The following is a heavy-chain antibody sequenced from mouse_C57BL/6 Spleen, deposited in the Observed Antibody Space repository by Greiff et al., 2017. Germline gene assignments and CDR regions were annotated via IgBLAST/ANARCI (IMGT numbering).Heavy chain of an antibody. CDR1: GYTFTSYW. CDR2: IDPSDSYT. D-gene: IGHD2-1*01. J-gene: IGHJ2*01. Sequence: QVQLQQPGAELVMPGASVKLSCKASGYTFTSYWMHWVKQSPGQGLEWIGEIDPSDSYTNYNQKFKGKSTLTVDKSSSTAYMQLSSLTSEDSAVYYCAREGYGNYKGLFDYWGQGTTLTVSS. V-gene: IGHV1-69*01. CDR3: AREGYGNYKGLFDY.